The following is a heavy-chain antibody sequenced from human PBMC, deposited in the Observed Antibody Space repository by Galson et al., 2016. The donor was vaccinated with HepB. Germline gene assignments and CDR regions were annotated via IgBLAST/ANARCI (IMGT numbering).Heavy chain of an antibody. J-gene: IGHJ3*02. Sequence: SLRLSCAASGFTFSRNAMSWVRQAPGKGLEWVSSVSGNGGSTYYADSVKGRFTISRDYSKNTLYLQMNSLRAEDTAVYYCAKTPDMIAFGGVVVDVFDIWGQGTMVTVSS. D-gene: IGHD3-16*02. CDR1: GFTFSRNA. CDR2: VSGNGGST. V-gene: IGHV3-23*01. CDR3: AKTPDMIAFGGVVVDVFDI.